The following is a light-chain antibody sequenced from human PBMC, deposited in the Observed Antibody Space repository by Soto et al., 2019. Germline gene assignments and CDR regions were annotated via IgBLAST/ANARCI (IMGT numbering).Light chain of an antibody. CDR2: QAS. CDR3: LHYDGDGRT. Sequence: DIQMTQSPSTLSAFVGDIVTITCRASQSVSKWLAWFQQKPGKAPKILMYQASILESEVPSSFSGSGSGTESTLTINGLQPDDFAHYYCLHYDGDGRTFGQGTKVDIK. J-gene: IGKJ1*01. V-gene: IGKV1-5*03. CDR1: QSVSKW.